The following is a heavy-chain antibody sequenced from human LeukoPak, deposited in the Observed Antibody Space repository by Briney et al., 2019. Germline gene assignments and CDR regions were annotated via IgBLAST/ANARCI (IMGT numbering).Heavy chain of an antibody. Sequence: GGSLRLSCAASGFTFTTFAMTWVRQAPGKGLEWVSAISGSGGTTYYADSVKGRFTISRDNSKDTLYLQIHSLRVEDTAVYYCAKDRGYWGQGTLVTVSS. J-gene: IGHJ4*02. CDR3: AKDRGY. CDR2: ISGSGGTT. V-gene: IGHV3-23*01. CDR1: GFTFTTFA.